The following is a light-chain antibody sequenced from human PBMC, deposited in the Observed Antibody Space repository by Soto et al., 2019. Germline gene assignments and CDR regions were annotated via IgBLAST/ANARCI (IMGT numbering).Light chain of an antibody. J-gene: IGLJ2*01. V-gene: IGLV6-57*04. CDR3: QSYDSSNQV. CDR1: SGSIASNY. CDR2: EDN. Sequence: LTQPHSVSESPGKTVTISCTCSSGSIASNYVQWYQQRPGSAPTTVIYEDNQRPSGVPDRFSGSIDSSSNSASLTISGLKTEDEADYYCQSYDSSNQVFGGGTKLTVL.